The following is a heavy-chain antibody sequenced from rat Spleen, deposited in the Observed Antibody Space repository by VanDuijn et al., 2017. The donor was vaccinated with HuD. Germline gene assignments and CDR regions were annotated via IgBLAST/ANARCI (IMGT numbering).Heavy chain of an antibody. CDR2: ISSGGGET. CDR3: SRHGLYSNYGWFAY. V-gene: IGHV5-25*01. D-gene: IGHD1-10*01. Sequence: EVQLVESDGGLVQPGRSLKLSCAASGFTFSGFPMAWVRQAPKKGLECVASISSGGGETYYPDSVKGRLTISRDNAKSSIYLQMDSLRSEGTTSYYCSRHGLYSNYGWFAYWGQGTLVTVSS. J-gene: IGHJ3*01. CDR1: GFTFSGFP.